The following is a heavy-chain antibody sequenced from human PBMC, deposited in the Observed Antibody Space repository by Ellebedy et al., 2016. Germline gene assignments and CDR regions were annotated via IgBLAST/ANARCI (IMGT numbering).Heavy chain of an antibody. CDR3: AGWGSGNFDY. J-gene: IGHJ4*02. D-gene: IGHD1-26*01. CDR2: IYYSGST. Sequence: SETLSLTCTVSGGSISSSSYYWSWIRQPPGKGLEWSGYIYYSGSTNYNPSLKSRVTISVDTSKNQFSLKLSSVTAADTAVYYCAGWGSGNFDYWGQGTLVTVSS. CDR1: GGSISSSSYY. V-gene: IGHV4-61*01.